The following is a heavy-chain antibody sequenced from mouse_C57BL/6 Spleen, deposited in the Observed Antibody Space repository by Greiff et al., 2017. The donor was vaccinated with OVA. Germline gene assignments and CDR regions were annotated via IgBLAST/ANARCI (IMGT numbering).Heavy chain of an antibody. CDR3: TTRPPYGSSYWFAY. J-gene: IGHJ3*01. V-gene: IGHV14-4*01. CDR1: GFNIKDDY. D-gene: IGHD1-1*01. Sequence: VQLKESGAELVRPGASVKLSCTASGFNIKDDYMHWVKQRPEQGLEWIGWIDPENGDTEYASKFQGKATITADTSSNTAYLQLSSLTSEDTAVYYCTTRPPYGSSYWFAYWGQGTLVTVSA. CDR2: IDPENGDT.